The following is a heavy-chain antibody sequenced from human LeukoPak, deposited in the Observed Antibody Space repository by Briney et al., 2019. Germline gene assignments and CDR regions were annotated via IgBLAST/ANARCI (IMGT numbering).Heavy chain of an antibody. CDR3: ARGYSSGWYYFDY. CDR1: GFTFRSYW. CDR2: INSDGSST. Sequence: GGSLRLSCAASGFTFRSYWMHWVRQAPGKGLVWVSRINSDGSSTSYADSVKGRFTISRDNAKNTLYLQMNSLRAEDTAVYYCARGYSSGWYYFDYWGQGTLVTVSS. D-gene: IGHD6-19*01. V-gene: IGHV3-74*01. J-gene: IGHJ4*02.